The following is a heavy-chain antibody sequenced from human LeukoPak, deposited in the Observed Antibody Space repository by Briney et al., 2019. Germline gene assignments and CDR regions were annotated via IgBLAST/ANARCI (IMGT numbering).Heavy chain of an antibody. CDR2: IYTSGST. Sequence: KPSETLSLTCTVSGGSISSYYWSWIRQPAGKGLEWIGRIYTSGSTNYNPSLKGRVTMSVDTSKNQFSLKLSSVTAADTAVYYCARDPDDYGGNSGWSIWGQGTMVTVSS. CDR1: GGSISSYY. J-gene: IGHJ3*02. CDR3: ARDPDDYGGNSGWSI. V-gene: IGHV4-4*07. D-gene: IGHD4-23*01.